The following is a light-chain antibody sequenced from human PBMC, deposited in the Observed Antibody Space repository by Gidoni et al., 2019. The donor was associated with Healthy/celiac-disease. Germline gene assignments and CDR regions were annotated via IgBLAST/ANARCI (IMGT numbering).Light chain of an antibody. CDR2: QDT. CDR3: QAWDSSTVV. V-gene: IGLV3-1*01. Sequence: SYELTQPHSVSVSPGQTASITCSGDNLGDKYACCYQQKPGQSPVLVIYQDTKRPSGIPERFSGSNSGNTATLTISGTQAMDEADYYCQAWDSSTVVFGGGTKLTVL. CDR1: NLGDKY. J-gene: IGLJ2*01.